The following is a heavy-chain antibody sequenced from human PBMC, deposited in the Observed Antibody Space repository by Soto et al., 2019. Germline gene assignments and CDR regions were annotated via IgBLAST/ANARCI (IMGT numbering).Heavy chain of an antibody. CDR3: ARVKYSSYPAYYYYGMDV. J-gene: IGHJ6*02. CDR2: INHSGST. D-gene: IGHD6-6*01. Sequence: PSETLSLTCAVYCGSFSGYYWSWIRQPPGKGLEWIGEINHSGSTNYNPSLKSRVTISVDTSKNQFSLKLSSVTAADTAVYYCARVKYSSYPAYYYYGMDVWRHGTTVTV. V-gene: IGHV4-34*01. CDR1: CGSFSGYY.